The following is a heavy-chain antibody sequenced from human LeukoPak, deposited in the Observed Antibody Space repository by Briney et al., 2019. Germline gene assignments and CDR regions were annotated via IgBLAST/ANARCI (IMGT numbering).Heavy chain of an antibody. CDR1: GFTVSSNY. J-gene: IGHJ4*02. CDR3: AILPGYSSGWYEVNY. D-gene: IGHD6-13*01. CDR2: ISGSGGST. Sequence: GGSLRLSCAASGFTVSSNYMSWVRQPPGKGLEWVSGISGSGGSTYYADSVKGRFTISRDNSRNTLYLQMNSPRAEDTAVYYCAILPGYSSGWYEVNYWGQGTLVTVSS. V-gene: IGHV3-23*01.